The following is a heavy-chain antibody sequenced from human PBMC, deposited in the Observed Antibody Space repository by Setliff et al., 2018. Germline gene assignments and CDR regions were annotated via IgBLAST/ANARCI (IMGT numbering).Heavy chain of an antibody. Sequence: SETLSLTCSVSGGSISGSHYYWVWMRQPPGKRLEWIGSTYYNGTAYYNPSLQSRVAISVDTSKNYFSLDVSSVTAADTAVYYCVRDIYFYGGYATGLGAFDIWGQGTLVTVSS. J-gene: IGHJ3*02. CDR2: TYYNGTA. CDR1: GGSISGSHYY. V-gene: IGHV4-39*02. CDR3: VRDIYFYGGYATGLGAFDI. D-gene: IGHD5-12*01.